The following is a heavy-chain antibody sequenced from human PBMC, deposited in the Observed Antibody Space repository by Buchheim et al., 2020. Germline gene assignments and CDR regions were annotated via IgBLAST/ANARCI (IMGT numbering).Heavy chain of an antibody. CDR2: IWYDGSNK. CDR1: GFTFSSYG. V-gene: IGHV3-33*01. J-gene: IGHJ5*02. D-gene: IGHD1-14*01. Sequence: QVQLVESGGGVVQPGRSLRLSCVASGFTFSSYGMYWVRQAPGKGLEWVAVIWYDGSNKYYADSVKGRFTISRDNSKNTLYLQMNSLRAEDTAVYYCARGDRTEPNWFDPWGQGTL. CDR3: ARGDRTEPNWFDP.